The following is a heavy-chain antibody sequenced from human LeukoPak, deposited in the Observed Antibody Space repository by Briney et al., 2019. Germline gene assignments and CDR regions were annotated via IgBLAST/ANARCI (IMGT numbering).Heavy chain of an antibody. CDR2: ISGSGGST. D-gene: IGHD1-26*01. V-gene: IGHV3-23*01. CDR1: GFTFSSYA. Sequence: GGSLRLSCAVSGFTFSSYAMSWVRRAPGKGLEWVSIISGSGGSTYYPDSVKGRFTISRDNSKNTLYLQMNSLRAENTAVYYGGSSAPRIVGASKGPSDSGQGTLVTASS. J-gene: IGHJ4*02. CDR3: GSSAPRIVGASKGPSD.